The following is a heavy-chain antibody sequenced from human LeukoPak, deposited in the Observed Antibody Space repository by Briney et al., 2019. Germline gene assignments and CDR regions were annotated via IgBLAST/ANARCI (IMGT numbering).Heavy chain of an antibody. D-gene: IGHD3-3*01. Sequence: GGSLRLSCAASGFTFSSYTTSWVRQAPGKGLEWVSYISSSSSTIYYADSVKGRFTISRDNSKNTLYLQMNSLRAEDTAVYYCAKERGYDFWSGYYASENWGQGTLVTVSS. CDR1: GFTFSSYT. CDR3: AKERGYDFWSGYYASEN. J-gene: IGHJ4*02. CDR2: ISSSSSTI. V-gene: IGHV3-48*01.